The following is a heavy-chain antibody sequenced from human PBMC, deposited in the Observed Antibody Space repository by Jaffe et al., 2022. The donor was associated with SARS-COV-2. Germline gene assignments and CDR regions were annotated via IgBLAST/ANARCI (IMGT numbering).Heavy chain of an antibody. D-gene: IGHD2-21*02. CDR2: IWYDGSNK. CDR3: ARTVGDAGGLDYYGMDV. V-gene: IGHV3-33*01. CDR1: GFTFSSYG. J-gene: IGHJ6*02. Sequence: QVQLVESGGGVVQPGRSLRLSCAASGFTFSSYGMHWVRQAPGKGLEWVAVIWYDGSNKYYADSVKGRFTISRDNSKNTLYLQMNSLRAEDTAVYYCARTVGDAGGLDYYGMDVWGQGTTVTVSS.